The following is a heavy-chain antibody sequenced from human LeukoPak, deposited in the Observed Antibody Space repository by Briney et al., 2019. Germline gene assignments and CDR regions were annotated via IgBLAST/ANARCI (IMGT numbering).Heavy chain of an antibody. D-gene: IGHD6-19*01. J-gene: IGHJ4*02. CDR1: GYTFTGYY. CDR3: ARVRVGSSGLDY. V-gene: IGHV1-2*02. Sequence: ASAKVSCKASGYTFTGYYMHWVRQAPGQGLEWMGWINPNSGGTNYAQKFQGRVTMTRDTSISTAYMELSRLRSDDTAVYYCARVRVGSSGLDYWGQGTLVTVSS. CDR2: INPNSGGT.